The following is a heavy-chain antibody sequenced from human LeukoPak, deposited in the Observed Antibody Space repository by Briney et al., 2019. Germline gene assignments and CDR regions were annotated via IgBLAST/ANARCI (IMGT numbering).Heavy chain of an antibody. CDR3: ARLWIQLSKDYFDY. D-gene: IGHD5-18*01. V-gene: IGHV3-48*01. CDR1: GFTFSSYS. J-gene: IGHJ4*02. Sequence: GGSLRLSCAASGFTFSSYSMNWVRQAPGKGLEWVSYISSSSSTIYYADSVKGRFTISRDNAKNSLYLQMNSLRAEDTAVYYCARLWIQLSKDYFDYWGQGTLVTVSS. CDR2: ISSSSSTI.